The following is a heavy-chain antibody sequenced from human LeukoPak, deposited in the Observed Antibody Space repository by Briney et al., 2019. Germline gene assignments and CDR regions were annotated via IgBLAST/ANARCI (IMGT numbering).Heavy chain of an antibody. V-gene: IGHV3-21*01. CDR1: GFTFSSYS. J-gene: IGHJ4*02. Sequence: GGSLRLSCAASGFTFSSYSMTWVRQAPGKGLEWVSSISSSSSYIYYADSVKGRFTISRDNAKNSLYLQMNSLRAEDTAVYYCARQAAAGMRFDYWGQGTLVTVSS. CDR2: ISSSSSYI. CDR3: ARQAAAGMRFDY. D-gene: IGHD6-13*01.